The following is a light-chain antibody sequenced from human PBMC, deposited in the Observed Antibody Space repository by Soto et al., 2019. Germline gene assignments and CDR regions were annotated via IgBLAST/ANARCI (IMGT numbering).Light chain of an antibody. V-gene: IGKV3-15*01. Sequence: EIVLTQSPGALSLSPGERATLSCSASQSVSSSFLAWYQQKLGQAPRLLIYGASTRATGIPGRFSGSGSGTEFTLTISSLQSEDFAVYYCQQYSNWPPWTFGQGTKVDIK. CDR1: QSVSSS. CDR3: QQYSNWPPWT. J-gene: IGKJ1*01. CDR2: GAS.